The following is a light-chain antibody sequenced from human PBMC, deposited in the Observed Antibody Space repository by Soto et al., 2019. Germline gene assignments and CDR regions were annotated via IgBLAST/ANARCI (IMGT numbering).Light chain of an antibody. CDR2: EIS. V-gene: IGKV2D-29*01. Sequence: DVVMTQTPLSLSVTPGQPASISCKSSQSLLHSDGKTYLYWYLQKPGQPPQLLIYEISNRFSGAPERCSGSGSGTDFTLKISREEAEDDGLDYRMQSIQLPLTFGGGTTVEIK. J-gene: IGKJ4*01. CDR1: QSLLHSDGKTY. CDR3: MQSIQLPLT.